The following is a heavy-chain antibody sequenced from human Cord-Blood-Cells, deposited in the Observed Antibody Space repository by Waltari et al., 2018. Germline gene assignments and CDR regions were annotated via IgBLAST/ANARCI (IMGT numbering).Heavy chain of an antibody. J-gene: IGHJ6*02. CDR3: ARPYSGYDYYYYYGMDV. CDR2: IIPIFGTA. Sequence: QVQLVQSGAEVKKPGSSVKVSCTASGGTFSSSSISWVRQAPGQGLEWMGGIIPIFGTANYAQKFQGRVTITADESTSTAYMELSSLRSEDTAVYYCARPYSGYDYYYYYGMDVWGQGTTVTVSS. CDR1: GGTFSSSS. D-gene: IGHD5-12*01. V-gene: IGHV1-69*01.